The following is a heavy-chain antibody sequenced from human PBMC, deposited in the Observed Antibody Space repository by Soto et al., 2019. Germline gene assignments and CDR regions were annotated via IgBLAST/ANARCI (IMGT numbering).Heavy chain of an antibody. D-gene: IGHD6-6*01. CDR1: GYSFTSYW. V-gene: IGHV5-10-1*01. CDR2: IDPSDSYT. Sequence: GESLKISCKGSGYSFTSYWISWVRQMPGKGLEWMGRIDPSDSYTNYSPSFQGHVTISADKSISTAYLQWSSLKASDTAMYYCVRGVAARRVCGYWGQGTLVTVS. J-gene: IGHJ4*02. CDR3: VRGVAARRVCGY.